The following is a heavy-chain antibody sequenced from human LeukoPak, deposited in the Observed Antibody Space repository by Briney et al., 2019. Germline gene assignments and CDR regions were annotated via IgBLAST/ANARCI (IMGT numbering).Heavy chain of an antibody. CDR1: GYTFTGYF. CDR3: ARDLTGLRVY. D-gene: IGHD3-9*01. V-gene: IGHV1-2*02. Sequence: ASVKVSCKASGYTFTGYFMHWVRQAPGQGLEWMGWINPNSGGTNYAQKFQGRVTMTRDTSISTAYIDLSRLTYDDTAVYYCARDLTGLRVYWGQGTLVTVSS. CDR2: INPNSGGT. J-gene: IGHJ4*02.